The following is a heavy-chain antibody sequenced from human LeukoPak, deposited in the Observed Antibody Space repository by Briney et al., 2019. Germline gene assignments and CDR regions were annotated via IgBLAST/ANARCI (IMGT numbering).Heavy chain of an antibody. D-gene: IGHD3-22*01. CDR2: IYSGGST. CDR1: GFTVSSNY. J-gene: IGHJ4*02. Sequence: GGSLRLSCAASGFTVSSNYMSWVRQAPGKGLEWVSVIYSGGSTYYADSVKGRFTISRDNSKNTLYLQMNSLRAEDTALYYCAKDIFYDSSGNFDYWGQGTLVTVSS. V-gene: IGHV3-53*05. CDR3: AKDIFYDSSGNFDY.